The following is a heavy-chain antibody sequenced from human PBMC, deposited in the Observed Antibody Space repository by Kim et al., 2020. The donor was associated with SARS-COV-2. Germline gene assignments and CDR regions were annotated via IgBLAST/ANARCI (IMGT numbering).Heavy chain of an antibody. Sequence: PSLKSRVTMSVDTSKNQVSLKLRSVTAADTAVYYCARDEYDILTGYYPDPWGQGTLVTVSS. V-gene: IGHV4-4*07. CDR3: ARDEYDILTGYYPDP. D-gene: IGHD3-9*01. J-gene: IGHJ5*02.